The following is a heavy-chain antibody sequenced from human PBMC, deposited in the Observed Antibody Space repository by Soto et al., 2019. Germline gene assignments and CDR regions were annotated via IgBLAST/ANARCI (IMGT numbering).Heavy chain of an antibody. CDR1: GGSISSGDYY. V-gene: IGHV4-30-4*01. CDR3: DRAGGRYHNSYGFDA. D-gene: IGHD3-16*01. Sequence: QVQLQESGPGLVKPSQTLSLTCTVSGGSISSGDYYWSWIRQPPGQGLEWIGYIYYSGSTYYNTSIKRRVTISVDTSKNQFSLKLSSVTAADTSVYYCDRAGGRYHNSYGFDALGQGTLVTVSS. J-gene: IGHJ5*02. CDR2: IYYSGST.